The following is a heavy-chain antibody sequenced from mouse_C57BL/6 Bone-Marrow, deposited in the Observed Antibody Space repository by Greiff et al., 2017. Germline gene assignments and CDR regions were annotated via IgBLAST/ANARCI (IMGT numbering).Heavy chain of an antibody. Sequence: EVKLVESGGGLVQPGGSLKLSCAASGFTFSDYYMYWVRQTPEKRLEWVAYISNGGGSTYYPDTVKGRFTISRDNAKNTLYLQMSRLKSEDTAMYYCARHLYAIDYWGQGTSVTVSA. V-gene: IGHV5-12*01. CDR3: ARHLYAIDY. CDR2: ISNGGGST. J-gene: IGHJ4*01. CDR1: GFTFSDYY.